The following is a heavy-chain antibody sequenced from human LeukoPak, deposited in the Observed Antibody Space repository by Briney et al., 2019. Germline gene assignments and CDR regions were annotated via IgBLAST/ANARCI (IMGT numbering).Heavy chain of an antibody. CDR2: INSNREYI. J-gene: IGHJ4*02. Sequence: GASVKVSFKSSVYTFTRYYMHWVRQARGQRREWMGWINSNREYINYARKFQGRVTMNREKSISTAYMELSRVRSDDTAVYYCARENAAGTFDYWGQGTLVTVSS. CDR1: VYTFTRYY. D-gene: IGHD6-25*01. V-gene: IGHV1-2*02. CDR3: ARENAAGTFDY.